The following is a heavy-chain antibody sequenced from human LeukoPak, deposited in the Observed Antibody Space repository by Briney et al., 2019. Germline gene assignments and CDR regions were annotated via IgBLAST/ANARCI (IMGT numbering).Heavy chain of an antibody. D-gene: IGHD6-13*01. V-gene: IGHV4-59*01. Sequence: SETLSLTCTVSGGSISSYYWSWIRQPPGKGLEWIGYIYHSGSTNYNPSLKSRVTISVDTSKNQLSLKLSSVTAADTAVYYCAGGAAAGTYYYGMDVWGQGTTVTVSS. J-gene: IGHJ6*02. CDR3: AGGAAAGTYYYGMDV. CDR1: GGSISSYY. CDR2: IYHSGST.